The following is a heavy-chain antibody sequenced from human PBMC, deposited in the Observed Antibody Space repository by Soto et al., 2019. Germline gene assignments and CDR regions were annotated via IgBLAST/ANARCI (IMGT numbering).Heavy chain of an antibody. CDR3: ARQGEMATMAPFDY. Sequence: PSETLSLTCTVSGGSISSGGYYWSWIRQHPGKGLEWIGYIYYSGSTYYNPSLKSRVTISVDTSKNQFSLKLSSVTVADTAVYYCARQGEMATMAPFDYWGQGTLVTVSS. V-gene: IGHV4-31*02. J-gene: IGHJ4*02. CDR1: GGSISSGGYY. CDR2: IYYSGST. D-gene: IGHD5-12*01.